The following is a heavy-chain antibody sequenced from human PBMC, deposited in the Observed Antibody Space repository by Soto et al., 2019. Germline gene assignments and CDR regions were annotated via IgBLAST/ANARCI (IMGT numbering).Heavy chain of an antibody. CDR1: GFTFSSYG. CDR3: AKDQGVAAAGTYLDY. CDR2: ISYDGSNK. J-gene: IGHJ4*02. V-gene: IGHV3-30*18. Sequence: GGSLRLSCAASGFTFSSYGMHWVRQAPGKGLEWVAVISYDGSNKYYADSVKGRFTISRDNSKNTLYLQMNSLRAEDTAVYYCAKDQGVAAAGTYLDYWGQGTLVTVSS. D-gene: IGHD6-13*01.